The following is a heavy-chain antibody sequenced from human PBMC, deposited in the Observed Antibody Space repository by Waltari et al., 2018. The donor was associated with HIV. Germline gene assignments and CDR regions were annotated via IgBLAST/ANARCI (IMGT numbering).Heavy chain of an antibody. Sequence: QVQLQESGPGLVKPSQTLSLTCTVSGGSISSGGYYWCWIRQHPGKGLEWIGYIYYSGSTYYNPSLKSRVTISVDTSKNQFSLKLSSVTAADTAVYYCARSLAARRWFDPWGQGTLVTVSS. CDR1: GGSISSGGYY. CDR2: IYYSGST. J-gene: IGHJ5*02. V-gene: IGHV4-31*03. D-gene: IGHD6-6*01. CDR3: ARSLAARRWFDP.